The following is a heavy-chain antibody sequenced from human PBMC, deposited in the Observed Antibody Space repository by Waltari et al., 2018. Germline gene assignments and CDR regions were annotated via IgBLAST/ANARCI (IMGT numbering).Heavy chain of an antibody. CDR1: GGSISSYY. V-gene: IGHV4-59*01. J-gene: IGHJ4*02. Sequence: QVQLQESGPGLVKPSETLSLTCTVSGGSISSYYWSWIRQPPGKGLEWIGYIHYSGSTNYNPYLKSRVTMSIDTSKNQFSLELSSVTAADTAVYYCARAPGVRVGFDFWGQGTLVTVSS. CDR2: IHYSGST. CDR3: ARAPGVRVGFDF. D-gene: IGHD3-22*01.